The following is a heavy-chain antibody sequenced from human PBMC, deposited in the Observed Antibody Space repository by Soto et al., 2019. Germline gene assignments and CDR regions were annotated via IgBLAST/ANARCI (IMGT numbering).Heavy chain of an antibody. V-gene: IGHV1-2*02. CDR1: GYTFTGYY. CDR3: ALLPSCTSTSCPNWNYAVDY. CDR2: INPNSGGT. Sequence: ASVKVSCKASGYTFTGYYMHWVRQAPGQGLEWMGWINPNSGGTNYAQKFQDRVTLTRDTPLSTAYMELNSLRSDDTAAYYCALLPSCTSTSCPNWNYAVDYWGQGTLVTVSS. J-gene: IGHJ4*02. D-gene: IGHD2-2*01.